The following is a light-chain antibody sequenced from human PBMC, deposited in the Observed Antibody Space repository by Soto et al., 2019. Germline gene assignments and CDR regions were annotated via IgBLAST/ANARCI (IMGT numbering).Light chain of an antibody. Sequence: QLVLTQPPSASGTPGQRVTISCSGSSSNIGSNTVNWYQHLPRTAPKLIMYSHNQRPSGVPDRFSGSKSGTSASLAISGLQSEDEADYYCATWDDSLNGVVFGGGTKLTVL. CDR2: SHN. CDR3: ATWDDSLNGVV. CDR1: SSNIGSNT. J-gene: IGLJ2*01. V-gene: IGLV1-44*01.